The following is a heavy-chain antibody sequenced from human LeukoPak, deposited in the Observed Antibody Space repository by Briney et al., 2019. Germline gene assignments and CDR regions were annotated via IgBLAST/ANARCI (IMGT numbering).Heavy chain of an antibody. CDR1: GYTFTSYG. CDR3: ARALSHYYDSSGYYYLHY. D-gene: IGHD3-22*01. Sequence: ASVKVSCKASGYTFTSYGISWVRQAPGQGLEWMGWISAYNGNTNYAQKLQGRVTMTTDTSTSTAYMELRSLRSDDTAVYYCARALSHYYDSSGYYYLHYWGQGTPVTVSS. J-gene: IGHJ4*02. V-gene: IGHV1-18*01. CDR2: ISAYNGNT.